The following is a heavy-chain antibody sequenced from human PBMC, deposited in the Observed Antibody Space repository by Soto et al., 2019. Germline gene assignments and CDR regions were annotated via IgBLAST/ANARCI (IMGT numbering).Heavy chain of an antibody. CDR1: GFTFSSFG. Sequence: QVQLVESGGGVVQPGRSLRLSCEASGFTFSSFGMHWVRQAPGKGLEWVAVVSSDGGLKYYADSVKGRFTISRDNYKNTLYLQMNSLGAEDTAIYYCAKEYDSSGYGAFFDYWGQGTLVTVSS. V-gene: IGHV3-30*18. CDR3: AKEYDSSGYGAFFDY. D-gene: IGHD3-22*01. CDR2: VSSDGGLK. J-gene: IGHJ4*02.